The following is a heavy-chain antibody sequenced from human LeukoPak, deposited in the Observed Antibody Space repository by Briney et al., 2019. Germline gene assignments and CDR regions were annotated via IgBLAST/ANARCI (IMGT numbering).Heavy chain of an antibody. J-gene: IGHJ6*02. CDR3: ARPSFGNYGMDV. CDR1: GGTFSSYA. Sequence: SVKVSCKASGGTFSSYAISWVRQAPGQGLEWMGRIIPIFGIANYAQKFQGRVTITADKSTSTAYMELSSLRSEDTAVYYCARPSFGNYGMDVWGQGTTVSVSS. V-gene: IGHV1-69*04. CDR2: IIPIFGIA. D-gene: IGHD3-10*01.